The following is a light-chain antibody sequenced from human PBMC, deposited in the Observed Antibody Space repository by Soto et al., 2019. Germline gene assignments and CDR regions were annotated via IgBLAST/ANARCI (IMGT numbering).Light chain of an antibody. CDR1: SSDIGIYKY. Sequence: QSVLTQPASVSGSPGQSIAISCTGSSSDIGIYKYVSWYQQHPGKVPKLIIYEVTNRPSGVSNRFSGSKSGNTASLTTSGLQAEDEADYYCSSYPSSSTPRVFGTGTKVTVL. J-gene: IGLJ1*01. V-gene: IGLV2-14*01. CDR3: SSYPSSSTPRV. CDR2: EVT.